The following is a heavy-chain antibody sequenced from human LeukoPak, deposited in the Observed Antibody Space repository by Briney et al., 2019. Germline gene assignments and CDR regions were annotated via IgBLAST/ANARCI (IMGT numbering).Heavy chain of an antibody. CDR1: GFPFSSYW. J-gene: IGHJ4*02. Sequence: PGGSLRLSCAASGFPFSSYWMSWVRQAPGKGLEWVSYISDSGSTIYYADSVKGRFTISRDNAKNSLYLQMNSLRAEDTAVYYCARAGVGYCSGTSCYDCWGQGTLVTVSS. CDR2: ISDSGSTI. D-gene: IGHD2-2*01. CDR3: ARAGVGYCSGTSCYDC. V-gene: IGHV3-48*03.